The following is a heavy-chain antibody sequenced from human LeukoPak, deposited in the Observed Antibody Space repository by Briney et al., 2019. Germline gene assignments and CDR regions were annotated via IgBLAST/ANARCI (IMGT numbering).Heavy chain of an antibody. CDR3: ARDFLDTEQRNYNYYGVDV. D-gene: IGHD1-1*01. Sequence: PGRSLRLSCAASGFRFRAYGMHWARQAPGKGLEWVAVISYDGSRQYYPDSVQGRFTISRDNYRNILYLQVNSLRPDDTAVYFCARDFLDTEQRNYNYYGVDVWGLGTTVTVSS. CDR2: ISYDGSRQ. CDR1: GFRFRAYG. V-gene: IGHV3-30*03. J-gene: IGHJ6*02.